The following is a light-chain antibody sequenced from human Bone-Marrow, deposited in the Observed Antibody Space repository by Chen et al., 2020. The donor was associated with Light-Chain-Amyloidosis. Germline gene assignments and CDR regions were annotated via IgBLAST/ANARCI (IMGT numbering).Light chain of an antibody. J-gene: IGLJ3*02. Sequence: SYVLTQPSSVSGAPGQTATIACGGNNIGSTSVHWYQQTPGQAALLVVYDDSDRPSGIPERLSGCKAGNTATLTISRVEAGDEADYYCQVWDRSSDRPVFGGGTKLTVL. CDR2: DDS. V-gene: IGLV3-21*02. CDR1: NIGSTS. CDR3: QVWDRSSDRPV.